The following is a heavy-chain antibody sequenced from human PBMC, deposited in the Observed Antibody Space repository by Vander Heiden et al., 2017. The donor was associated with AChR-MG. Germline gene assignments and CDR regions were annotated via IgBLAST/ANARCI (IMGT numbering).Heavy chain of an antibody. CDR3: VRGSGTTVTTCWFDP. Sequence: VQLQESGLGLVNPSQSRSLTCTVSCGTIGSCGYYWSWIRQSPGQGPELVGYYWRWIGQYPGKGLEWIGYIYYSWSSYFIPSLKSRVTISVDTSKNQFYLKLGSVTAAGTAVDYCVRGSGTTVTTCWFDPWGQGTLVTVSS. CDR2: IYYSWSS. V-gene: IGHV4-31*03. D-gene: IGHD4-4*01. CDR1: CGTIGSCGYYWSWIRQSPGQGPELVGYY. J-gene: IGHJ5*02.